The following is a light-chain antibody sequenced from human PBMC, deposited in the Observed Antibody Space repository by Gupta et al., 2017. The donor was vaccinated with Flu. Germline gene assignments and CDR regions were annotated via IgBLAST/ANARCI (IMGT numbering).Light chain of an antibody. CDR3: QVWDRSSDHWV. J-gene: IGLJ3*02. CDR2: EDA. Sequence: SSVLPQPPSVSVAPGPTARIPCVGDDIATYSVHWYQQKPGQAPVLVVYEDANRPSGIPERFSGSNSESTATLSISRAEAGDEADYFCQVWDRSSDHWVFGGGTKLTVL. V-gene: IGLV3-21*02. CDR1: DIATYS.